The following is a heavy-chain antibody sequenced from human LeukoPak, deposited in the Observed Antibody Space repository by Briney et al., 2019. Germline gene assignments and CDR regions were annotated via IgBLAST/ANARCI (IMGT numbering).Heavy chain of an antibody. V-gene: IGHV3-53*01. CDR1: GFTVSSTY. CDR2: IYSDGKV. Sequence: GGSLRLSCAASGFTVSSTYMSWVRQTPGKGLEWVSVIYSDGKVYYIDSVKGRFTISRDTSKNTVYLQMNSLRAEDTAVYYCAKTRPLDSSSWSHGDYWGQGTLVTVSS. J-gene: IGHJ4*02. CDR3: AKTRPLDSSSWSHGDY. D-gene: IGHD6-13*01.